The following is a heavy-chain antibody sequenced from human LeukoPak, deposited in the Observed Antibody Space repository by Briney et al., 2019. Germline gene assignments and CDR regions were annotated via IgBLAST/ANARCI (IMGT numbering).Heavy chain of an antibody. J-gene: IGHJ4*02. V-gene: IGHV4-39*01. CDR3: ARHDAVVTDHIDY. D-gene: IGHD4-23*01. CDR1: GGSISSSSNY. CDR2: IYYSGST. Sequence: SETLSLTCTVSGGSISSSSNYWGWIRQPPGKGLEWIGSIYYSGSTYYNPSLKSRVTISVDTSKNQFSLKLSSVTAADTAVYYCARHDAVVTDHIDYWGQGTLVTVSS.